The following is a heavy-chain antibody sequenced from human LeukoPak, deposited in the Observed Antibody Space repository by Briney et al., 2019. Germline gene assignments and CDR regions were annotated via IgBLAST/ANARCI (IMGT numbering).Heavy chain of an antibody. CDR1: GGSIRSYY. J-gene: IGHJ4*02. Sequence: SETLSLTCTVSGGSIRSYYWSWIRQPPGKGLEWIGNIYYTGTTNYNPSLKSRVTISVDTSKNQSSLKLSSVTAADTAVYYCARRLRGYGFDYWGQGFLVTVSS. CDR3: ARRLRGYGFDY. V-gene: IGHV4-59*01. D-gene: IGHD3-10*01. CDR2: IYYTGTT.